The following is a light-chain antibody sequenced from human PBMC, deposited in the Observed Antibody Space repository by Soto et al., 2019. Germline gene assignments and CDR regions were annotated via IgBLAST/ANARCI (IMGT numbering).Light chain of an antibody. V-gene: IGLV3-21*04. Sequence: ELTQPPSVSVAPGKTARITCGGNNIGSKSVHWYQQKPGQAPVLVIYYDSDRPSGIPERFSGSNSGNTATLTISRVEAGDEADYYCQVWDSSSDHLVFGGGTKLTVL. J-gene: IGLJ2*01. CDR2: YDS. CDR3: QVWDSSSDHLV. CDR1: NIGSKS.